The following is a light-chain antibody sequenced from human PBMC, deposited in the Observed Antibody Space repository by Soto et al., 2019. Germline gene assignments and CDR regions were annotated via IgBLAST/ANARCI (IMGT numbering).Light chain of an antibody. CDR1: QSISSY. V-gene: IGKV1-39*01. CDR2: AAS. CDR3: QESYSTLWT. Sequence: DIQMTQSPSSLSASVGDRVTITCRASQSISSYLNWYQQKPGKAPKLLIYAASSLQSGVPSRFSGSGSGTDFTLTISSLQPEDFATYYSQESYSTLWTFGQGTKVEI. J-gene: IGKJ1*01.